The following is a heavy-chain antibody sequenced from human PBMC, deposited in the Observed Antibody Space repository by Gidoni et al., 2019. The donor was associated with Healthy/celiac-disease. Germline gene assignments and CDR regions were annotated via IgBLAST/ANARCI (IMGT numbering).Heavy chain of an antibody. CDR3: ARENYGDYQGADY. CDR1: GGSFSGYY. D-gene: IGHD4-17*01. CDR2: SNHGGST. J-gene: IGHJ4*02. V-gene: IGHV4-34*02. Sequence: QVQLQQWGAGLLKPSETLSLPCAVYGGSFSGYYWRRIRQPPGKGLVGIGESNHGGSTNYNPSLKSRVTISVDTSKNQFSLKLSSVTAADTAVYYCARENYGDYQGADYWGQGTLVTVSS.